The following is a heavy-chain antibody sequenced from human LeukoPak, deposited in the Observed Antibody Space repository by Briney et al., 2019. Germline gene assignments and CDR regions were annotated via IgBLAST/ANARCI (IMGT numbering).Heavy chain of an antibody. Sequence: SETLSLTCTVSGGSISSYYWSWIRQPPGKGLEWIGYIYYSGSTNYNPSLKSRVTISVDTSKNQFSLKLSSVTAADTAVYYCARAVSGYSYGGFDYWGQGTLVTVSS. D-gene: IGHD5-18*01. CDR1: GGSISSYY. CDR3: ARAVSGYSYGGFDY. V-gene: IGHV4-59*12. J-gene: IGHJ4*02. CDR2: IYYSGST.